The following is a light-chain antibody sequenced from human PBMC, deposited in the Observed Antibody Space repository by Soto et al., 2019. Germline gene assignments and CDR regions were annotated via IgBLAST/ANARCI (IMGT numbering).Light chain of an antibody. CDR3: QQSSSTPLT. CDR2: AAS. J-gene: IGKJ1*01. V-gene: IGKV1-39*01. Sequence: QMTQSPYSLSASVGDRVTITCLASQTISRYLNWYQQKPEKAPKLLIYAASSLQSGVPSRFSGGGSGTDFTLTISSLQPEDFATYYCQQSSSTPLTFGQRTKVDTK. CDR1: QTISRY.